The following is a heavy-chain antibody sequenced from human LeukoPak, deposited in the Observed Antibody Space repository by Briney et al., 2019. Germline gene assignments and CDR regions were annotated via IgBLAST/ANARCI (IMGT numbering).Heavy chain of an antibody. J-gene: IGHJ4*02. CDR3: ARDRDLGAAAYYFDY. CDR1: GFTFSNSG. V-gene: IGHV3-30*03. CDR2: ISYNGNDK. D-gene: IGHD6-13*01. Sequence: PGRSLRLSCAASGFTFSNSGIHWVRQAPGKGLEWVAVISYNGNDKYNADSVKGRFTISRDNSKNTLYLQMNSLRAEDTAVYYCARDRDLGAAAYYFDYWGQGTLVTVSS.